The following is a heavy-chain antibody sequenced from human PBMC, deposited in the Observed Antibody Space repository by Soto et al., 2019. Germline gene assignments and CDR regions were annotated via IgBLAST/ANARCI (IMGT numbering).Heavy chain of an antibody. CDR2: INPNTGGT. D-gene: IGHD3-9*01. CDR1: GYTFTSYY. J-gene: IGHJ6*02. V-gene: IGHV1-2*04. CDR3: ARDRDILGYFDWLSPYYYYGMDV. Sequence: ASVKVSGTASGYTFTSYYVHCVRQAPGQGLEWMGWINPNTGGTNYAQKFQGWVTMTRDTSISTAYMELSSLRSEDTAVYYCARDRDILGYFDWLSPYYYYGMDVWGQGTTVTVSS.